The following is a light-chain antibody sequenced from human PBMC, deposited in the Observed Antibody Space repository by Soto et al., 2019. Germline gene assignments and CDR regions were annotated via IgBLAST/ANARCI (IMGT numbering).Light chain of an antibody. CDR1: LSLTSRF. J-gene: IGKJ1*01. CDR2: GAS. V-gene: IGKV3-20*01. CDR3: QQYDGSVWT. Sequence: EIVLTQSPGTLSLSPGERATLSCRASLSLTSRFLAWFQQKPGQAPRLLIYGASSRATGIPDRFSGSRSGTDFTLTISRLEPEDFAVYYCQQYDGSVWTFGQGTKVDIK.